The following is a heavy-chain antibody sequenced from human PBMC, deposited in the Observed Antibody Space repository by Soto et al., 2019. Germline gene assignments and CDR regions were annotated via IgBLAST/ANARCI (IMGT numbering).Heavy chain of an antibody. Sequence: EVQLVESGGGLVQPGGSLRLSCAASGFTISGNCMHWVRRAPGKGLVWVSRINSDGSSTTYADSVKGRFTISRDNAKNTLYLQMNSLRAEDTAVYYCASHSSSWYAPLAYWGQGTLVTVSS. CDR2: INSDGSST. CDR3: ASHSSSWYAPLAY. J-gene: IGHJ4*02. V-gene: IGHV3-74*01. D-gene: IGHD6-13*01. CDR1: GFTISGNC.